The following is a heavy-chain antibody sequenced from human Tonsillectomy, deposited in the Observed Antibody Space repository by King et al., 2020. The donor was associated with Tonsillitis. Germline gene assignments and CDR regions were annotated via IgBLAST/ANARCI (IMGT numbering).Heavy chain of an antibody. CDR3: ARVTDDFWSGIRPSQGVLPDF. D-gene: IGHD3-3*01. Sequence: VQLVESGGGVVQPGRSLRLSCAASGFTFSYYAMHWVRQAPGKGLEWVALISYDGGNKYYADSVKGRFTISRDNSNNTLYLQMSSLRAEDTAVYYCARVTDDFWSGIRPSQGVLPDFWGQGTLVTVSS. CDR2: ISYDGGNK. J-gene: IGHJ4*02. CDR1: GFTFSYYA. V-gene: IGHV3-30*15.